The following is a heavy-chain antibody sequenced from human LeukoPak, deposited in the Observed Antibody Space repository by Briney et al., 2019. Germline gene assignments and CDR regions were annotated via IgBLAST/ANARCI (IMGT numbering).Heavy chain of an antibody. V-gene: IGHV1-2*02. D-gene: IGHD6-19*01. J-gene: IGHJ4*02. CDR2: INPNSGGT. Sequence: GASVKVSCKASGYTFTSYGISWVRQAPGQGLEWMGWINPNSGGTNYAQKFQGRVTMTRDTSISTAYMELSRLRSDDTAVYYCASSRSGYSSGWYSRQLDYWGQGTLVTVSS. CDR1: GYTFTSYG. CDR3: ASSRSGYSSGWYSRQLDY.